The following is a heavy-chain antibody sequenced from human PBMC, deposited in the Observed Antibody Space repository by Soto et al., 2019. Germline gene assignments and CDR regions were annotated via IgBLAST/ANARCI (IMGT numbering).Heavy chain of an antibody. Sequence: GGSLRLSCAASGFTFGSYAMSWVRQVPGKGLEWVSAIRASGANTHSADSVKGRFTISRDNSRNTLFLQMNSLRAEDTAVYYCAKHRSGGIHIATGPYDYWGQGTLVTVSS. D-gene: IGHD1-1*01. V-gene: IGHV3-23*01. CDR3: AKHRSGGIHIATGPYDY. CDR1: GFTFGSYA. J-gene: IGHJ4*02. CDR2: IRASGANT.